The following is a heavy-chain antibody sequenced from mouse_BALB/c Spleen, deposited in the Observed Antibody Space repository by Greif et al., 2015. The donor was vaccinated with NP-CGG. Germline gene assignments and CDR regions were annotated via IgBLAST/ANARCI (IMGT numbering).Heavy chain of an antibody. Sequence: QVQLQQSGAELMKPGASVKISCKATGYTFSSYWIEWVKQRPGHGLEWIGEILPGSGGTNYNEKFKGKATFTADTSSNTAYMQLSSLTSEDSAVYYCARRGPYYIAMDYWGQGTSVTVSS. CDR3: ARRGPYYIAMDY. J-gene: IGHJ4*01. CDR2: ILPGSGGT. CDR1: GYTFSSYW. V-gene: IGHV1-9*01. D-gene: IGHD2-12*01.